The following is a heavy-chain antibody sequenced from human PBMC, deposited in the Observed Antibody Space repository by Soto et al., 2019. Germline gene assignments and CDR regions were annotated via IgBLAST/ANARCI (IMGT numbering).Heavy chain of an antibody. D-gene: IGHD6-13*01. V-gene: IGHV4-34*01. CDR1: GGSFSGYY. Sequence: PSETLSLTCAVYGGSFSGYYWSWIRQPPGKGLEWIGEINHSGSTNYNPSLKSRVTISVDTSKNQFSLKLSSVTAADTAVYYCAREDSSSGTDYWGQGTLVTVS. CDR2: INHSGST. CDR3: AREDSSSGTDY. J-gene: IGHJ4*02.